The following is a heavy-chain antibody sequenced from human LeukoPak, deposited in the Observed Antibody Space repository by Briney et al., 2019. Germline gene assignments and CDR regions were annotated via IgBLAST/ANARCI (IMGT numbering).Heavy chain of an antibody. CDR2: IYYSGST. CDR3: ARESPGDFYDYVWGSYRYTGYYYYMDV. J-gene: IGHJ6*03. Sequence: PSETLSLTCAVYGGSFSGYYWSWIRQPPGKGLEWIGSIYYSGSTYYNPSLKSRVTISVDTSKNQFSLKLSSVTAADTAVYYCARESPGDFYDYVWGSYRYTGYYYYMDVWGKGTTVTVSS. CDR1: GGSFSGYY. D-gene: IGHD3-16*02. V-gene: IGHV4-34*01.